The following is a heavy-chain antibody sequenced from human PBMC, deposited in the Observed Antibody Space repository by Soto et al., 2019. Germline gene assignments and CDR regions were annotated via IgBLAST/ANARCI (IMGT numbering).Heavy chain of an antibody. V-gene: IGHV3-7*01. Sequence: EVQLVESGGGLVQPGGSLRLSCAASGFTFSSYWMSWLRQAPVKGLEWVGNIKQDGSEKNYVDFVEGRFTISRDNAENSLYLQMNSLRAEDTAVYYCARIASAGRGWDVWGQGTTVVVSS. CDR1: GFTFSSYW. CDR3: ARIASAGRGWDV. D-gene: IGHD6-13*01. J-gene: IGHJ6*02. CDR2: IKQDGSEK.